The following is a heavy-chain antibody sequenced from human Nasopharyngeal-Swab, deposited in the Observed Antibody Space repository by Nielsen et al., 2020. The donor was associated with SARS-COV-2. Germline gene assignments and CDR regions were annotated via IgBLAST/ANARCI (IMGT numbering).Heavy chain of an antibody. J-gene: IGHJ5*02. CDR3: ARAKSNWNPNWFDP. D-gene: IGHD1-20*01. Sequence: LSCTVSGGSISSGGYYWSWICQHPGKGLVWIGNIYYIVSTYYNPSLMSRVTISVDTSKNQFSLKLSSVTAADTAVYYCARAKSNWNPNWFDPWGQGTLVTVSS. V-gene: IGHV4-31*03. CDR1: GGSISSGGYY. CDR2: IYYIVST.